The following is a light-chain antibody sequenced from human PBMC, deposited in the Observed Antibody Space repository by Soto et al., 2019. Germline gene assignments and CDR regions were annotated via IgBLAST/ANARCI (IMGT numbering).Light chain of an antibody. CDR3: QKYNSAPRT. CDR1: QDISNS. J-gene: IGKJ4*01. Sequence: DIQMTQSPSSLSASVGDRVTITCRASQDISNSLAWYQQKPGKVPKLLIYATSTLQLGVPSRFSGSGSGTDFTLTISSLQPEDVATYYCQKYNSAPRTFGGGTKVEIK. V-gene: IGKV1-27*01. CDR2: ATS.